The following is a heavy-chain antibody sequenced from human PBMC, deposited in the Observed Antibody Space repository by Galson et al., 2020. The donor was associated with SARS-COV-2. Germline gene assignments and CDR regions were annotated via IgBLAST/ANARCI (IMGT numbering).Heavy chain of an antibody. J-gene: IGHJ6*02. Sequence: GESLKISCAASGFTFSSYGMHWVRQAPGKGLEWVAVIWYDGSNKYYADSVKGRFTISRDNSKNTLYLQMNSLRAEDTAVYYCARATYYYDSSGYYPPYYYYYGMYVCGQGTTVTVSS. CDR1: GFTFSSYG. CDR2: IWYDGSNK. V-gene: IGHV3-33*01. CDR3: ARATYYYDSSGYYPPYYYYYGMYV. D-gene: IGHD3-22*01.